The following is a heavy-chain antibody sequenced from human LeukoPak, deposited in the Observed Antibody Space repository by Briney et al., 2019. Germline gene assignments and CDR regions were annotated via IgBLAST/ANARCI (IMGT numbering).Heavy chain of an antibody. CDR3: ARDQAEIAAAGTRPTHGPPMYYYYYYMDV. Sequence: GSSVKVSCKASGGTFSSYAISWVRQAPGQRLEWMEGIIPIFDTANCAQKFQGRVTITTDESTSTAYMELSSLRSEDTALYYCARDQAEIAAAGTRPTHGPPMYYYYYYMDVWGKGTTVTVS. CDR2: IIPIFDTA. J-gene: IGHJ6*03. CDR1: GGTFSSYA. D-gene: IGHD6-13*01. V-gene: IGHV1-69*05.